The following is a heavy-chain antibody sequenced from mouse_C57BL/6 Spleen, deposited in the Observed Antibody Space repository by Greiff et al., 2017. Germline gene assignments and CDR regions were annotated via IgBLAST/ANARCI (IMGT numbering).Heavy chain of an antibody. Sequence: VQLQESGAELVKPGPSVKFSGKASGYAFSSYWMNWVKQRPGKGLGWIGQIYPGDGDTNYNGKFKGKATLTADKSSSTAYMQLSSLTSEDSAVYFCASGDFDYWGQGTTLTVSS. V-gene: IGHV1-80*01. CDR3: ASGDFDY. CDR1: GYAFSSYW. D-gene: IGHD2-13*01. CDR2: IYPGDGDT. J-gene: IGHJ2*01.